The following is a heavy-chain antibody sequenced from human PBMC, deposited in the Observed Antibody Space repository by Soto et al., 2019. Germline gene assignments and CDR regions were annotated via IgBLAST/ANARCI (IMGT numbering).Heavy chain of an antibody. Sequence: QVQLVQSGAEVKKPGASVKVSCKASGYTFTSYDIYWVRQATGQGLEWMGWMHPNSGNTGYAQKVQGRVTMTRNTSITTADMELSSLRSEDTAVDYGARGLSDRQEWGQGTLVTVSS. CDR3: ARGLSDRQE. CDR2: MHPNSGNT. V-gene: IGHV1-8*01. CDR1: GYTFTSYD. J-gene: IGHJ4*02.